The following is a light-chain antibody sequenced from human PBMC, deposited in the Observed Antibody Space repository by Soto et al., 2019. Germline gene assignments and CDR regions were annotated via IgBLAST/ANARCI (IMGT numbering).Light chain of an antibody. CDR3: SSYTGSTTPYV. CDR1: SSDVGGYNH. CDR2: EAF. J-gene: IGLJ1*01. Sequence: QSALTQPASVSGSPGQSITISCTGTSSDVGGYNHVSWYQHHPGKAPKLMIYEAFNRPSGVSNRFAGSKSGNTASLTISGLQAEDEADYYCSSYTGSTTPYVFGNGTKVTVL. V-gene: IGLV2-14*01.